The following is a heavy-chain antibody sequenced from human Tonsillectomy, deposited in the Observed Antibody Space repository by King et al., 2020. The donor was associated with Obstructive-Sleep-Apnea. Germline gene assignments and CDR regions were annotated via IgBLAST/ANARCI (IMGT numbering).Heavy chain of an antibody. J-gene: IGHJ4*02. V-gene: IGHV3-23*04. CDR3: AKNRGYCSGGSCYSDY. CDR2: ISNIGGST. D-gene: IGHD2-15*01. Sequence: VQLVESGGDLVQPGGSLRLSCAASGFTFSSYAMSWVRQAPGKGLEWVSSISNIGGSTYYADSVKGRFTISRDNSKNTRYLQMDSLRAEDTAVYYCAKNRGYCSGGSCYSDYWGQGTLVTVSS. CDR1: GFTFSSYA.